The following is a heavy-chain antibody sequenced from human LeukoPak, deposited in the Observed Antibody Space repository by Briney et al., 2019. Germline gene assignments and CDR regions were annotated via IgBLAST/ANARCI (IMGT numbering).Heavy chain of an antibody. CDR1: GFTFSSYA. CDR2: ISGSGGIT. D-gene: IGHD6-19*01. CDR3: AKDGSSGWLRNAFDI. V-gene: IGHV3-23*01. Sequence: GGSLRLSCAASGFTFSSYAMSWVRQAPGKGLEWVSGISGSGGITYYIDSVKGRFTISRDNSKNTLFLQMTSLRAEDTAIYYCAKDGSSGWLRNAFDIWGQGTMVTVSS. J-gene: IGHJ3*02.